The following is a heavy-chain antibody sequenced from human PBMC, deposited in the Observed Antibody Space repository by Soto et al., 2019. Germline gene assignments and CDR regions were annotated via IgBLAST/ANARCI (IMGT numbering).Heavy chain of an antibody. D-gene: IGHD2-21*01. CDR2: IPQDGVDG. Sequence: GGSLRLSCEASGFIFSMYSLSWVRQTPGKGLEWVAKIPQDGVDGHYADAVKGRFTISRDNAKNSLYLQMNNLRAEDTAVYYCASDHVILPAHDFFYGSDVWGRGATVTVSS. CDR1: GFIFSMYS. CDR3: ASDHVILPAHDFFYGSDV. J-gene: IGHJ6*02. V-gene: IGHV3-7*03.